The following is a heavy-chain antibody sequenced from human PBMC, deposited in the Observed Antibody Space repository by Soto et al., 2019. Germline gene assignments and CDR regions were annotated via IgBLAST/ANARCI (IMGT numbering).Heavy chain of an antibody. Sequence: QVQLVQSGAEVKEPGSSVKVSCKASGGTFNSYTFSWVRQAPGQGLEWMGRIIPVLNIPNYTQKFRGRATFPADKSANTAYMELSSLRSEDTAVYYCARSKYYDTLTGYPPTYYFDYWGQGTLITVSS. J-gene: IGHJ4*02. CDR2: IIPVLNIP. CDR1: GGTFNSYT. CDR3: ARSKYYDTLTGYPPTYYFDY. V-gene: IGHV1-69*02. D-gene: IGHD3-9*01.